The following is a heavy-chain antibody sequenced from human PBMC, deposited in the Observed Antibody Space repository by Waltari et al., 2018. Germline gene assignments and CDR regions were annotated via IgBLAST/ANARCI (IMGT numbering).Heavy chain of an antibody. V-gene: IGHV3-21*01. D-gene: IGHD5-12*01. CDR1: GFTFSSYS. Sequence: EVQLVESGGGLVKPGGSLRLSCAASGFTFSSYSMNWVRQAPGKGLEWVSSISSSSSYIYYADSVKGRFTISRDNSKNTLYLQMNSLRAEDTAVYYCARETSEVTTIHFDYWGQGTLVTVSS. CDR3: ARETSEVTTIHFDY. J-gene: IGHJ4*02. CDR2: ISSSSSYI.